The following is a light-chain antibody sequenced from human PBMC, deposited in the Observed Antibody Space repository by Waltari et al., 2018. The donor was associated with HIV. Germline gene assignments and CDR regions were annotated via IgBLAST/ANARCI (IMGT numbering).Light chain of an antibody. CDR2: AVT. Sequence: QSALTQPASVSGSPGQSITISCTGTSSDVGTYNSVSWYQQHPGKVPKLVIFAVTKRPSGVSDRFSGSKSGNTASLTISGLQAEDEADYYCCTYAVIVVFGGGTKLTVL. CDR3: CTYAVIVV. V-gene: IGLV2-23*02. CDR1: SSDVGTYNS. J-gene: IGLJ2*01.